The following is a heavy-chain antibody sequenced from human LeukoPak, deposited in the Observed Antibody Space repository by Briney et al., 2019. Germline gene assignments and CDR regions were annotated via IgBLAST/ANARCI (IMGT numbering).Heavy chain of an antibody. V-gene: IGHV3-30*18. CDR1: GFTFSSYG. Sequence: GGSLRLSCAASGFTFSSYGMHWVRQAPGKGLEWVAVISYDGSNKYYADSVKGRFTISRDNSKNTLYLQMNSLRAEDTAVYYCAKERPYVNTAMVGDYWGQGTLVTVSS. J-gene: IGHJ4*02. CDR3: AKERPYVNTAMVGDY. CDR2: ISYDGSNK. D-gene: IGHD5-18*01.